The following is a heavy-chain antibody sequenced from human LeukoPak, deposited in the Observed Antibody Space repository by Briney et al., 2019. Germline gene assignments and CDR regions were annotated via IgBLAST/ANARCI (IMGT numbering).Heavy chain of an antibody. D-gene: IGHD6-19*01. CDR3: ARGTPSSSGWLYYGMDV. CDR2: ISYDGSNK. J-gene: IGHJ6*02. V-gene: IGHV3-30-3*01. CDR1: GFTFSSYA. Sequence: GGSLRLSCAASGFTFSSYAMHWVRQAPGKGLEWEAVISYDGSNKYYADSVKGRFTISRDNSKNTLYLQMNSLRAEDTAVYYCARGTPSSSGWLYYGMDVWGQGTTVTVSS.